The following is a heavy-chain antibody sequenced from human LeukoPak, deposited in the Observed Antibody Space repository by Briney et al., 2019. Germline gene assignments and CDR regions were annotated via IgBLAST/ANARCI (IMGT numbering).Heavy chain of an antibody. D-gene: IGHD1-26*01. Sequence: GGSLRLSCAASGFTFSSYAMSWDRQAPGEGVEWVSAISGSGGSTYYADPVKGRFTISRDNSKNTLYLQMNSLRAEDTAVYYCAKDPSSGATTDYWGQGTLVTVSS. CDR3: AKDPSSGATTDY. CDR2: ISGSGGST. J-gene: IGHJ4*02. V-gene: IGHV3-23*01. CDR1: GFTFSSYA.